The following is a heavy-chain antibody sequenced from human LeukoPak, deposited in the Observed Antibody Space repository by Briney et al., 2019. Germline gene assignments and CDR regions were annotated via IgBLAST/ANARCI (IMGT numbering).Heavy chain of an antibody. V-gene: IGHV3-30*03. CDR3: ATMVRGAPFDY. Sequence: GGSLRLSCAASGFTFSSYGMHWVRQAPGKGLEWVAAISYDGSNKYYADSVKGRFTISRDNSKNTLYLQMNSLRAEDTAVYYCATMVRGAPFDYWGQGTLVTVSS. J-gene: IGHJ4*02. D-gene: IGHD3-10*01. CDR2: ISYDGSNK. CDR1: GFTFSSYG.